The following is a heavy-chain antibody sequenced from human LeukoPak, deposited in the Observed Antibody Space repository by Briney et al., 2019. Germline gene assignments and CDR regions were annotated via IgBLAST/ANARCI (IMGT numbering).Heavy chain of an antibody. J-gene: IGHJ4*02. CDR1: GGSITVGSIRTCY. Sequence: PSETLSLTCTVSGGSITVGSIRTCYWSWVRQAAGNGLEWIGRIYTSGTTNYNPSLKSRDTMSIDTSKNLFSLKPNSVTAADTAMNYCARGAPSDYWGQGTLVTVSS. V-gene: IGHV4-4*07. CDR2: IYTSGTT. CDR3: ARGAPSDY.